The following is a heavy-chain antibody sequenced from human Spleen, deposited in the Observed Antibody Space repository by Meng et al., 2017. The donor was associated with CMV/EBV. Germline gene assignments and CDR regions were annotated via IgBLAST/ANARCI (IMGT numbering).Heavy chain of an antibody. J-gene: IGHJ3*02. CDR2: IKSKTDGGTT. Sequence: GESLKISCAASGFTFSDYYMSWVRQAPGKGLEWGGRIKSKTDGGTTDYAAPVKGRFTITRDDSKNTLYLQMNGLKTEDTAVYYCTTYDSSGNDAFDIWGQGTMVTVSS. CDR1: GFTFSDYY. V-gene: IGHV3-15*01. CDR3: TTYDSSGNDAFDI. D-gene: IGHD3-22*01.